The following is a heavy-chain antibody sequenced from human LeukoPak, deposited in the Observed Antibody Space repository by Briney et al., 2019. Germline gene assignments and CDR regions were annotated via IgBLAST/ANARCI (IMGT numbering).Heavy chain of an antibody. D-gene: IGHD5-18*01. CDR3: ARDVDTGTGWFDP. V-gene: IGHV4-59*01. CDR1: GGSISSYY. J-gene: IGHJ5*02. CDR2: IYYSGST. Sequence: SETLSLTCTVSGGSISSYYWNWIRQPPGKGLEWIGYIYYSGSTNYNPSLKSRVTISVDTSKNQFSLRLSSVTAADTAVYYCARDVDTGTGWFDPWGQGTLVTVSS.